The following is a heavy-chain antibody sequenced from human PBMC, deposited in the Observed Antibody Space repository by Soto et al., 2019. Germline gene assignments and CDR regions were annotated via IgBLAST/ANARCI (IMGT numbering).Heavy chain of an antibody. Sequence: QERLVQSGAEVRKLGSSVKVSCKVTGGTSTRYAINWVRKAPGQGLEWMGGIVPMFGTSKYAQKFQGRVTITADTSTNIAYMELRSLRSEDTAVYYCNRGSEYDFWSGYLWGQGTLVSVSS. CDR3: NRGSEYDFWSGYL. CDR1: GGTSTRYA. CDR2: IVPMFGTS. D-gene: IGHD3-3*01. J-gene: IGHJ4*02. V-gene: IGHV1-69*06.